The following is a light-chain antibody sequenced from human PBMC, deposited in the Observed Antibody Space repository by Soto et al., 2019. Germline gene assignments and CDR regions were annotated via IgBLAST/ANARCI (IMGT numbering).Light chain of an antibody. V-gene: IGLV1-44*01. J-gene: IGLJ1*01. Sequence: QSVLTQPPSASGTPGQRVTISCSGTNSKIGENSVNWYQRLPGTAPKLLISSTDQRPSGVPDRFSGSKSGTSGFLAISGLQSEDEADYYCASWDDSLNGYVFGTGTKVTVL. CDR3: ASWDDSLNGYV. CDR1: NSKIGENS. CDR2: STD.